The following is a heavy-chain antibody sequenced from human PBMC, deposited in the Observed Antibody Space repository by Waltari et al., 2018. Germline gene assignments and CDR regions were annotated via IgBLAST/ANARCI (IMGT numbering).Heavy chain of an antibody. D-gene: IGHD6-13*01. CDR1: GGTFSSYA. CDR3: AREGSSSWYEQYYYYMDV. Sequence: QVQLVQSGAEVKKPGSSVKVSCKASGGTFSSYAISWVRQAPGQGLEWMGGFIPSFGTANYAQKFQGRVTITADESTSTAYMELSSLRSEDTAVYYCAREGSSSWYEQYYYYMDVWGKGTTVTVSS. J-gene: IGHJ6*03. V-gene: IGHV1-69*12. CDR2: FIPSFGTA.